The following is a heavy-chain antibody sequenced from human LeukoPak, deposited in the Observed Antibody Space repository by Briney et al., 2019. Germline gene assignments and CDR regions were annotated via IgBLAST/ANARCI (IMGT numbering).Heavy chain of an antibody. V-gene: IGHV3-13*01. Sequence: GGSLRLSCTASGFTFSNYDMHWVRQATGKGLKGFSAISTTGDTYYPGSVKGRFTISRENAKNSLYLQMNSRRAWDTAVYYCARAPHGDYFEYWGQGTLVTVSS. CDR1: GFTFSNYD. J-gene: IGHJ4*02. CDR3: ARAPHGDYFEY. CDR2: ISTTGDT. D-gene: IGHD4-17*01.